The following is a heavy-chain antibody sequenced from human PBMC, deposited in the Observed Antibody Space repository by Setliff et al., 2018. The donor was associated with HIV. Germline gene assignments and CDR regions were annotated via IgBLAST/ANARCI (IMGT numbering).Heavy chain of an antibody. CDR1: GGSFSGYY. Sequence: SETLSLTCAVYGGSFSGYYWSWIRQPPGKGLEWIGEINHSGSTNYNPSLKSRVTISVDTSRNQFSLRLNSVTAADTAVYYCARDHVFGSRTGFDPWGPGILVTVSS. V-gene: IGHV4-34*01. J-gene: IGHJ5*02. D-gene: IGHD3-10*01. CDR2: INHSGST. CDR3: ARDHVFGSRTGFDP.